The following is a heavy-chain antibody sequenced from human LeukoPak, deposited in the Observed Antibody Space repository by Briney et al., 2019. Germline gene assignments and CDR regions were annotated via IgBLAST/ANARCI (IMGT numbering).Heavy chain of an antibody. CDR2: MNPNRGNT. Sequence: ASVKVSCKASGYTFTSYDINWVRQATGQGLEWMGWMNPNRGNTGYAQKFQGRVTITRNTSISTAYMELSSLRSEDTAVYYCARGGPPNYYGSGPGYYYMDVWGKGTTVTVSS. D-gene: IGHD3-10*01. J-gene: IGHJ6*03. CDR1: GYTFTSYD. V-gene: IGHV1-8*03. CDR3: ARGGPPNYYGSGPGYYYMDV.